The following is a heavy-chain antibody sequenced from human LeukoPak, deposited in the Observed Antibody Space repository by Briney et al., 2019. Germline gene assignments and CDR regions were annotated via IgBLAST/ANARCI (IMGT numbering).Heavy chain of an antibody. V-gene: IGHV3-74*01. CDR2: INERATII. CDR1: GFTFSNR. Sequence: GGSLRLSCTASGFTFSNRMHWVRQAPGKGLEWVSRINERATIISYADSVKGRFTISRENARNTLYLQMNSLTAEDTAVYYCVRDLILVWTPGDDFDHWGQGTLVTVSS. J-gene: IGHJ4*02. D-gene: IGHD3-16*01. CDR3: VRDLILVWTPGDDFDH.